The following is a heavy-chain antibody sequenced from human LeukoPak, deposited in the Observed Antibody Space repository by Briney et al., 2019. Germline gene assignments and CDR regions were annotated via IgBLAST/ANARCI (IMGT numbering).Heavy chain of an antibody. CDR1: GGPISSYY. V-gene: IGHV4-59*01. D-gene: IGHD3-9*01. Sequence: SETLSLTCTVSGGPISSYYWSWIRQPPGKGLEWIGYIYYSGSTNYNPSLKSRVTTPVDTSKNQFSLKLSSVTAADTAVYYCARGGARYYDILTGYYTEPFDYWGQGTLVTVSS. J-gene: IGHJ4*02. CDR2: IYYSGST. CDR3: ARGGARYYDILTGYYTEPFDY.